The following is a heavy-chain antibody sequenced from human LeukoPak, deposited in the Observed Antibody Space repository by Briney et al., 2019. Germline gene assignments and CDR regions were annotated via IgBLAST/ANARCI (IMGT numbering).Heavy chain of an antibody. D-gene: IGHD6-19*01. J-gene: IGHJ4*02. CDR1: GFTFSNYG. CDR2: IRYDGSNK. V-gene: IGHV3-30*02. CDR3: ARGYSSGWYNFDY. Sequence: PGGSLRLSCAASGFTFSNYGMHWVRQAPGKGLEWVAFIRYDGSNKYYADSVKGRFTISRDNSKNTLYLQMNSLRAEDTAVYYCARGYSSGWYNFDYWGQGTLVTVSS.